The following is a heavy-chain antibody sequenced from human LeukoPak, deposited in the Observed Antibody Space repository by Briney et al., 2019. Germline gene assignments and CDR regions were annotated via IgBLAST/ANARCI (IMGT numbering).Heavy chain of an antibody. V-gene: IGHV1-46*01. CDR2: INPSGGST. CDR3: ARDMEERIDWRAFDI. CDR1: GYTFTSYY. D-gene: IGHD2-21*01. J-gene: IGHJ3*02. Sequence: ASVKVSCKASGYTFTSYYMHWVRQAPGQGLEWMGIINPSGGSTSYAQKFQGRVTMTRDTSTSTVYMELSSLRSEDTAVYYCARDMEERIDWRAFDIWGQGTMVTVSS.